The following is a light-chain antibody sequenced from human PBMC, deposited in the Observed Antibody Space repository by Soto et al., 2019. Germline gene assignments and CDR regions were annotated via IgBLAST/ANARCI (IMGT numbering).Light chain of an antibody. CDR3: QRYNNWPLT. CDR2: DTS. CDR1: QSVDSNY. Sequence: EIVLTQSPGTLSLSPGEEATLSCRASQSVDSNYLAWYQQKPGQTPRLLIYDTSTRATGVPARFSGSRSGTEFTLTINSLQSEDFAVYYCQRYNNWPLTSGGGTKVDIK. V-gene: IGKV3-15*01. J-gene: IGKJ4*01.